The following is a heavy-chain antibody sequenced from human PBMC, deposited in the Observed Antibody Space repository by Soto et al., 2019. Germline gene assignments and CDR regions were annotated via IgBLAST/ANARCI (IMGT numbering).Heavy chain of an antibody. CDR1: GFTFSSYD. Sequence: PGGSLRLFCAASGFTFSSYDMHWVRQATGKGLEWVSAIGTAGDTYYPGSVKGRFTISRENAKNSLYLQMNSLRAGDTAVYYCARGSVAGTIDYCGQGTLVTVPS. CDR2: IGTAGDT. J-gene: IGHJ4*02. D-gene: IGHD6-19*01. CDR3: ARGSVAGTIDY. V-gene: IGHV3-13*01.